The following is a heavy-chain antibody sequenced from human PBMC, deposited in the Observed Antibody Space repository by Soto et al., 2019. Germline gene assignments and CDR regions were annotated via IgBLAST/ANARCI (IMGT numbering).Heavy chain of an antibody. CDR2: INHTGST. CDR1: GGSFSGYS. D-gene: IGHD4-17*01. J-gene: IGHJ4*02. Sequence: SETLSLTCAVYGGSFSGYSLTWIRQPPGTGLEWIGEINHTGSTNYNPSLKSRVTISVDTSKNQFSLKLSSVTAADTAVYYCARSQTTVTSYDYWGQGTLVTVSS. CDR3: ARSQTTVTSYDY. V-gene: IGHV4-34*01.